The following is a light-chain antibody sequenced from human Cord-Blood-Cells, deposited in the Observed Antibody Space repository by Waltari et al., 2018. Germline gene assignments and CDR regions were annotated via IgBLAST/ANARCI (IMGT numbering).Light chain of an antibody. CDR3: SSYTSSSTWV. CDR2: DVS. CDR1: SSYVGGYNY. J-gene: IGLJ3*02. V-gene: IGLV2-14*03. Sequence: QSALTQPASVSGSPGQSITISCTGTSSYVGGYNYLLWYQHHPGKAPKLMIYDVSNRPSGVSNRFSGSKSGNTASLTISGLQAEDEADYYCSSYTSSSTWVFGGGTKLTVL.